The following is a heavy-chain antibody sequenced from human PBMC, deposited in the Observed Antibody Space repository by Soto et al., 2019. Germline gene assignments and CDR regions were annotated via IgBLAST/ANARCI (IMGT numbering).Heavy chain of an antibody. CDR3: ARSGPGGYIDY. CDR1: GDSVSSNSAA. Sequence: PSQTLSLTCAISGDSVSSNSAAWNWIRHSPSRGLQWLGRTYYRSKWYNHYAVSVKGRITVNPDTSKNQFSLQLNSVTPEDTAVYYCARSGPGGYIDYWGQGALVTVSS. D-gene: IGHD3-22*01. J-gene: IGHJ4*02. CDR2: TYYRSKWYN. V-gene: IGHV6-1*01.